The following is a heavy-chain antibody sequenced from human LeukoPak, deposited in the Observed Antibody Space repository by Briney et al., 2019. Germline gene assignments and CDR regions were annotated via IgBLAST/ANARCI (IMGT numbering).Heavy chain of an antibody. J-gene: IGHJ5*02. CDR1: GFIFTNYF. Sequence: GGSLRLSCAASGFIFTNYFMSWVRQAPGKGLEWVASIKHDGSEKYYVDSVRGRFTISRDNTMNSLYLQMSSLRAEDTAVYYCAREGYSYGYHWGQGTLVTVSS. V-gene: IGHV3-7*03. CDR3: AREGYSYGYH. D-gene: IGHD5-18*01. CDR2: IKHDGSEK.